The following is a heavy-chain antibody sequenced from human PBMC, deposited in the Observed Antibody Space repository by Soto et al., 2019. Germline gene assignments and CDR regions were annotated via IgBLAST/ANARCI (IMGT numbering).Heavy chain of an antibody. J-gene: IGHJ4*02. V-gene: IGHV3-30-3*01. CDR3: AREPAMVRGVAFDY. D-gene: IGHD3-10*01. CDR1: GFTFSSYA. CDR2: ISYDGSNK. Sequence: QVQLVESGGGVVQPGRSLRLSCAASGFTFSSYAMHWVRQAPGKGLEWVAVISYDGSNKYYADSVKGRFTISRDNSKNKLYLQMNSLRAEDTAVYYCAREPAMVRGVAFDYWGQGTLVTVSS.